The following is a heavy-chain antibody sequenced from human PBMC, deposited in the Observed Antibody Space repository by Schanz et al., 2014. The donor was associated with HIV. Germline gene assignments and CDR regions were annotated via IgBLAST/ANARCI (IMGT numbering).Heavy chain of an antibody. CDR3: ARELSVAGTALDH. V-gene: IGHV3-21*01. Sequence: EVQLLESGGGLVQPGGSLRLSCATSGFTLSSYKMNWVRQAPRKGLEWVSSISSSSGYIYYADSVKGRFTISRDNAKNSLYLQMNSLRAEDTAVYYCARELSVAGTALDHWGQGTLVTVSS. CDR2: ISSSSGYI. D-gene: IGHD6-19*01. CDR1: GFTLSSYK. J-gene: IGHJ4*02.